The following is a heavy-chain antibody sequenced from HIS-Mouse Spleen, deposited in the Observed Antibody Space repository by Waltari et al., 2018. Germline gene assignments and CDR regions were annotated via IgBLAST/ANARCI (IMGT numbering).Heavy chain of an antibody. J-gene: IGHJ2*01. Sequence: EVQLVESGGGLIQPGGSLRLSCAASGFTVSSNYMSCVRQAPGKGLEWVSVIYSGGSTYYADSVKGRFTISRDNSKNTLYLQMNSLRAEDTAVYYCARGGLAAAGWYFDLWGRGTLVTVSS. CDR2: IYSGGST. CDR1: GFTVSSNY. CDR3: ARGGLAAAGWYFDL. V-gene: IGHV3-53*01. D-gene: IGHD6-13*01.